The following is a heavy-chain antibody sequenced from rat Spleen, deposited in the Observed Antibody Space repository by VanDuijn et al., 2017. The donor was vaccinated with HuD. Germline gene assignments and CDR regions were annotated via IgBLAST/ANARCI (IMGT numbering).Heavy chain of an antibody. D-gene: IGHD1-12*01. J-gene: IGHJ2*01. Sequence: EVQLQESGPGLVKPSQSLSLTCSVTGYSITSNYWGWNRKFPENKMEWMGYIGYSGSTGYNPSLKTRISITRDTSKNQFFLQLNSVTTEDTATYYCARYRDSYGHVGIFDYWGQGVMVTVSS. V-gene: IGHV3-1*01. CDR2: IGYSGST. CDR1: GYSITSNY. CDR3: ARYRDSYGHVGIFDY.